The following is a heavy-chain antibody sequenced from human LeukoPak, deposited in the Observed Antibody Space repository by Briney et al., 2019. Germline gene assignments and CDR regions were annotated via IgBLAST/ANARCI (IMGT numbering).Heavy chain of an antibody. CDR2: IWYDGSNK. Sequence: PGGSLRLSCAASGFTFSSYGMHWVRQAPGKGLEWVAVIWYDGSNKYYADSVKGRFTISRDNSKNTLYLQMNSLRAEDTAVYYCAKSREGYNWNFFDYWGQGTLVTVSS. J-gene: IGHJ4*02. V-gene: IGHV3-33*06. D-gene: IGHD1-7*01. CDR1: GFTFSSYG. CDR3: AKSREGYNWNFFDY.